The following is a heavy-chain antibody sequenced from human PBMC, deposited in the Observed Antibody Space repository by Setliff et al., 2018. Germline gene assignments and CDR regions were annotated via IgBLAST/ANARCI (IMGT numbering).Heavy chain of an antibody. D-gene: IGHD1-26*01. Sequence: ASVKVSCQVSVYTLTELSMHWVRQAPGKGLEWMGGFDPEDGETIYAQKFQGRVTMTEDTSTNTAYMELSSLRSEDTAVYYCATQHLQWELAGFDYWGQGTLVTVSS. CDR1: VYTLTELS. CDR2: FDPEDGET. CDR3: ATQHLQWELAGFDY. J-gene: IGHJ4*02. V-gene: IGHV1-24*01.